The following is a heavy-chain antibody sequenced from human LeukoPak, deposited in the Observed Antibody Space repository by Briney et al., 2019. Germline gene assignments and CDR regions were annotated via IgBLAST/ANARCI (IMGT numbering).Heavy chain of an antibody. V-gene: IGHV3-30*02. Sequence: GGSLRFSCAASGFTFSSYGMHWVRQAPGKGLEWVAFIRYDGSNKYYADSVKGRFTIPRDNSKNTLYLQMNSLRAEDTAVYYCARATTMVRGDGEDYWGQGTLVTVSS. CDR3: ARATTMVRGDGEDY. CDR1: GFTFSSYG. J-gene: IGHJ4*02. CDR2: IRYDGSNK. D-gene: IGHD3-10*01.